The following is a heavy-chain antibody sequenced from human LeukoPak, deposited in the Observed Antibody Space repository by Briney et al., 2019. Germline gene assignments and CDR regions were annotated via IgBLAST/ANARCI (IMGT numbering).Heavy chain of an antibody. CDR3: ARGPDGSGTNAFDI. Sequence: GGSLRLSCGASGFTFSTYSMNWVRQAPGKGLEWVSYISSSRNVVYYADSVKGRFTISRDNAKNSLYLQMSGLRDEDTAVYYCARGPDGSGTNAFDIWGPGTMVTVSS. D-gene: IGHD3-10*01. CDR1: GFTFSTYS. V-gene: IGHV3-48*02. CDR2: ISSSRNVV. J-gene: IGHJ3*02.